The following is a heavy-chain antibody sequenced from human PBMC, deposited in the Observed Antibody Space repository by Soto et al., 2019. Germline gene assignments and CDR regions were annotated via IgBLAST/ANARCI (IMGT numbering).Heavy chain of an antibody. CDR3: ARDQSSSSLDY. Sequence: ASVKVSCKASGYTFIGYYMHWVRQAPGQGLEWMGWINPNSGGTNYAQKFQGRVTMTRDTSISTAYMELSRLRSDDTAVYYCARDQSSSSLDYWGQGTLVIVSS. CDR2: INPNSGGT. J-gene: IGHJ4*02. V-gene: IGHV1-2*02. CDR1: GYTFIGYY. D-gene: IGHD6-6*01.